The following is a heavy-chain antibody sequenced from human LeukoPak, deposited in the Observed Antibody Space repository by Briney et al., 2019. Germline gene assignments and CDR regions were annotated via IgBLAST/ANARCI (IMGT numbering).Heavy chain of an antibody. CDR1: GYTFTDYY. V-gene: IGHV1-69-2*01. Sequence: AASVKVSCKVSGYTFTDYYMHWVQQAPGQGPEWMGLVDPADGETIYAEKFQGRVTITADTSTDTAYMELSSLRSEDTAVYYCATVSHCSSTSCRFHMWYNWFDPWGQGTLVTVSS. CDR2: VDPADGET. CDR3: ATVSHCSSTSCRFHMWYNWFDP. D-gene: IGHD2-2*01. J-gene: IGHJ5*02.